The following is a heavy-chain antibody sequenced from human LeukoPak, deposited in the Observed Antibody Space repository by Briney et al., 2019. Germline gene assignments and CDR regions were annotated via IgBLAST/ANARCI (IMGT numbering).Heavy chain of an antibody. CDR1: GFTFSLYW. CDR3: ARGRSTEY. CDR2: IKHDGSEK. V-gene: IGHV3-7*01. Sequence: GGSLRLSCVASGFTFSLYWMTWVRQAPGKGLEWVANIKHDGSEKYYVDSVKGRFTISRDNAKKSLYLQMHSLRGEDTAVYYCARGRSTEYWGQGTLVTVSS. J-gene: IGHJ4*02.